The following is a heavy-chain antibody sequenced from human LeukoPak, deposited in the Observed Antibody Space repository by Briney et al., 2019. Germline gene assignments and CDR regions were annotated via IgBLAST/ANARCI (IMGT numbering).Heavy chain of an antibody. Sequence: ASVKVSCKVSGYTLTELSMHWVRQAPGKGLEWMGGFDPEDGETIYAQKFQGRVTMTEDTSTDTAYMELSSLRSEDTAVYYCALYCSGGSCYSHFDYWGQGTLVTVSS. D-gene: IGHD2-15*01. J-gene: IGHJ4*02. V-gene: IGHV1-24*01. CDR1: GYTLTELS. CDR3: ALYCSGGSCYSHFDY. CDR2: FDPEDGET.